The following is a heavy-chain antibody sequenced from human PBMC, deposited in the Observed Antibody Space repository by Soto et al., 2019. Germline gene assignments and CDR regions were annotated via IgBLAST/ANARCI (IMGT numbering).Heavy chain of an antibody. V-gene: IGHV4-59*01. CDR1: GGSLSSYY. CDR3: ARVYRSYYYYGMDV. CDR2: IYYSGST. D-gene: IGHD4-4*01. J-gene: IGHJ6*02. Sequence: XTLSLPCTVPGGSLSSYYWGWIRQPPGKGLEWIGYIYYSGSTNYNPSLKSRVTISVDTSKNHFSLKLSSVTAADTAVYYCARVYRSYYYYGMDVWGQGTTVTVSS.